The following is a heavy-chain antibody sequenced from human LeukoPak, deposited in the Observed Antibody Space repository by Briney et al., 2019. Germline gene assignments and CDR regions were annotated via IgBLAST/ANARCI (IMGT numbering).Heavy chain of an antibody. J-gene: IGHJ4*02. CDR1: GFTFSSYS. Sequence: GGSLRLSCAASGFTFSSYSMNWVRQAPGKGLEWVSSISSSSSYIYYADSVKGRFTISRDSSKNTLFLQVNSLRAEDTAVYYCAKETQLTVSALFDYWGQGTLVTVSS. CDR2: ISSSSSYI. D-gene: IGHD1-1*01. CDR3: AKETQLTVSALFDY. V-gene: IGHV3-21*04.